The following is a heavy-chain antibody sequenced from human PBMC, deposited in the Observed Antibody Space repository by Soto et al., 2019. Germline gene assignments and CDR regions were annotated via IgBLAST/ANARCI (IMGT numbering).Heavy chain of an antibody. CDR3: ATYRKFFQI. V-gene: IGHV4-39*07. J-gene: IGHJ3*02. Sequence: SETLSLTCTVSGGSVTNSSYYWGWIRQSPGKGLEWIGFIYNSGSTYYNSSLKSRVTISVDRSKNHFFLNLTSVTAADTAVYYCATYRKFFQIWGQGTKVTVSS. CDR2: IYNSGST. CDR1: GGSVTNSSYY.